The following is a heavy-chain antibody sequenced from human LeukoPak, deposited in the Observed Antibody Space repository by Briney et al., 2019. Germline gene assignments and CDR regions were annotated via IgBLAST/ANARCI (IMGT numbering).Heavy chain of an antibody. D-gene: IGHD3-22*01. V-gene: IGHV3-74*01. CDR1: GFTFSSYW. CDR2: INSDGSST. CDR3: ARAQLQYYYDSSGYSDY. J-gene: IGHJ4*02. Sequence: GGSLRLSCAASGFTFSSYWMHWVRQAPGKGLVWVSRINSDGSSTSYADSVKGRFTISRDNAKNTLYLQMNSLRAEDTAVYYCARAQLQYYYDSSGYSDYWGQGTLVTASS.